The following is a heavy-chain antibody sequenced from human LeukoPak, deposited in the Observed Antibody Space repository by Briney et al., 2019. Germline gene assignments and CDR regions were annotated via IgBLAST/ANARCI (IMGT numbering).Heavy chain of an antibody. CDR1: GGTFSSYA. D-gene: IGHD3-10*01. J-gene: IGHJ4*02. CDR3: ARGPITMVRGVNVNYFDY. V-gene: IGHV1-69*04. CDR2: IIPILGIA. Sequence: ASVKVSCKASGGTFSSYAISWVRQAPGQGLEWMGRIIPILGIAYYAQKFQGRVTITADKPTSTAYMELSSLRSEDTAVYYCARGPITMVRGVNVNYFDYWGQGTLVTVSS.